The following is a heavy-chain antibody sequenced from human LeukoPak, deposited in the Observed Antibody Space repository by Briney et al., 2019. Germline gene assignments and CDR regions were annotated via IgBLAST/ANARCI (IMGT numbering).Heavy chain of an antibody. J-gene: IGHJ4*02. CDR1: GFTFDDYG. CDR2: INWNGGST. D-gene: IGHD2-21*02. Sequence: GGSLRLSCAASGFTFDDYGMSWVRQAPGKGLEWVSGINWNGGSTGYADSVKGRFTISRDNAKNSLYLQMNSLRAEDTAVYYCAREPVTFCGGDCYFPPYYFDYWGQGTLVTVSS. CDR3: AREPVTFCGGDCYFPPYYFDY. V-gene: IGHV3-20*04.